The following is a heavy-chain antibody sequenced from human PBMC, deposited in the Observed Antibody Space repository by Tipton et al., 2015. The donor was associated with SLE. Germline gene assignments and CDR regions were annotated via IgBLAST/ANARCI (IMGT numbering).Heavy chain of an antibody. CDR2: IYSSGRT. Sequence: TLSLTCTVSGGSIRSHYWSWIRQHPGKGLEWIGYIYSSGRTYYNPSLEGRVIISLDTSKNQFSLRLTSVTAADTAVYYCATGYSSTWSFDDWGQGTLVSVSS. D-gene: IGHD5-18*01. V-gene: IGHV4-31*03. CDR1: GGSIRSHY. J-gene: IGHJ4*02. CDR3: ATGYSSTWSFDD.